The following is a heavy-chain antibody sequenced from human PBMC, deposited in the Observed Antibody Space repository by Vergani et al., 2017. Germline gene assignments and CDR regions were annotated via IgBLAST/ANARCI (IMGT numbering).Heavy chain of an antibody. V-gene: IGHV3-30*18. CDR1: GFDFSSYI. CDR3: SKDLSYSTAGPHFDS. J-gene: IGHJ4*02. Sequence: QLVESGGGWVQPGGSLRLSCVVSGFDFSSYIMNWVRQAPGKGLEWVAMISYDGDRRDYGDFAKGRFTISGDSSKTVYLQMNSLRVEDTAMYFCSKDLSYSTAGPHFDSRGQGTLVTVSS. D-gene: IGHD4-11*01. CDR2: ISYDGDRR.